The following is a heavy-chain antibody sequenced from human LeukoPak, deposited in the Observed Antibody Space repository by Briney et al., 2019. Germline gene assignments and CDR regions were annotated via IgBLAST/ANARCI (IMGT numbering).Heavy chain of an antibody. CDR3: AKVSGRLESGGDY. CDR2: ISGSGGST. Sequence: PGGSLRLSCAASGFTFSSYGMSWVRQAPGKGLEWVSAISGSGGSTYYADSVKGRFTISRDNSKNTLYLQINSLRAEDTAVYYCAKVSGRLESGGDYWGQGTLVTVSS. CDR1: GFTFSSYG. J-gene: IGHJ4*02. D-gene: IGHD6-19*01. V-gene: IGHV3-23*01.